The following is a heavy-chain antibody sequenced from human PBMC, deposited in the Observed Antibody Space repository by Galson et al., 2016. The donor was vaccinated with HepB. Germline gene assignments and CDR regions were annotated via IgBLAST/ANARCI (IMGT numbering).Heavy chain of an antibody. CDR2: ISSSSSFI. CDR1: GFTFSSYS. CDR3: ARGRDGSVWFREDYYYGMDV. V-gene: IGHV3-21*01. Sequence: SLRLSCAASGFTFSSYSMIWVRQAPGKGLEWVSSISSSSSFIYYADSVTGRFTISRDNAKNSLYLQMNSLGAEDTAVYYCARGRDGSVWFREDYYYGMDVWGQGTTVTVSS. D-gene: IGHD3-10*01. J-gene: IGHJ6*02.